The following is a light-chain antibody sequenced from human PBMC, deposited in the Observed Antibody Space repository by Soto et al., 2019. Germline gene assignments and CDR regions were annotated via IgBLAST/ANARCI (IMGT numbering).Light chain of an antibody. J-gene: IGKJ4*01. CDR3: QQYGRSPRT. V-gene: IGKV3-20*01. CDR2: GAS. Sequence: EIVLTQSPGTLSLSPGERATLSCRASQSVSSNYLAWYQQKPGQAPRLLIYGASSRAFGIPDRFSGSGSGTDFTLTISRLEPEDCAVYFCQQYGRSPRTFGGGTKVEIK. CDR1: QSVSSNY.